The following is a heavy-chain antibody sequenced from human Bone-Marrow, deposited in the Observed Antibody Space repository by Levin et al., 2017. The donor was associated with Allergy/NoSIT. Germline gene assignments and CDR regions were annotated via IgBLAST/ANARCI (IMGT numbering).Heavy chain of an antibody. CDR1: GGTFSSYA. CDR3: ARSLTYYDYILGSYPFLGDFDY. V-gene: IGHV1-69*13. D-gene: IGHD3-16*02. J-gene: IGHJ4*02. CDR2: IIPIFGTA. Sequence: SVKVSCKASGGTFSSYAISWVRQAPGQGLEWMGGIIPIFGTANYAQKFQGRVTITADESTSTAYMELSSLRSEDTAVYYCARSLTYYDYILGSYPFLGDFDYWGQGTLVTVSS.